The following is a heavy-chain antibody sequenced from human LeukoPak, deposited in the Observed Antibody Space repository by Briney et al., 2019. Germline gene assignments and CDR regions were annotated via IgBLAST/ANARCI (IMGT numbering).Heavy chain of an antibody. Sequence: GGSLRLSCTVSGFTVSSNSMSWVRQAPGKGLEWVSFIYSDNTNYSDSVKGRFTISRDNSKNTLYLQMNSLRAEDTAVYYCARGTMFPYYFDYWGQGTLVTVSS. CDR3: ARGTMFPYYFDY. J-gene: IGHJ4*02. CDR1: GFTVSSNS. D-gene: IGHD3-10*02. V-gene: IGHV3-53*01. CDR2: IYSDNT.